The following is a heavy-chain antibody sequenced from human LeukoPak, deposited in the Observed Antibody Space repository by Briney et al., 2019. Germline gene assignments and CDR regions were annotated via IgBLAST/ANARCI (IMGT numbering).Heavy chain of an antibody. CDR1: GYTFTGYY. CDR2: INPNSGGT. D-gene: IGHD5-12*01. CDR3: ARKTLNRGFFDP. J-gene: IGHJ5*02. Sequence: ASVKVSCKASGYTFTGYYMHWVRQAPGQGLEWVGWINPNSGGTNYAQKFQGRVTMTRDTSISTAYMELSRLRSDDTAVYYCARKTLNRGFFDPWGQGTLVTVSS. V-gene: IGHV1-2*02.